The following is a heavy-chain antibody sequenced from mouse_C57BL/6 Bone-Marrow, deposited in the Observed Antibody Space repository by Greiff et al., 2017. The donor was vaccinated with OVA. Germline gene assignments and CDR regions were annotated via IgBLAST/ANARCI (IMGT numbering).Heavy chain of an antibody. CDR3: ARRDYYGNLDWYFDV. V-gene: IGHV5-6*03. Sequence: EVQLVESGGGLVKPGGSLKLSCAASGFTFSSYGMSWVRQTPDKRLEWVATISSGGSYTYYPDSVKGRFTISRDNAKNTLYLQMSSLKSEDTAMYYCARRDYYGNLDWYFDVWGTGTTVTVSS. CDR2: ISSGGSYT. D-gene: IGHD2-1*01. J-gene: IGHJ1*03. CDR1: GFTFSSYG.